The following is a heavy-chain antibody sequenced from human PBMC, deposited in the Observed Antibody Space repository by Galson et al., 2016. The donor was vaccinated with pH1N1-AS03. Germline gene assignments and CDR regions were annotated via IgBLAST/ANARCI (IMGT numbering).Heavy chain of an antibody. J-gene: IGHJ5*02. CDR1: GGSISTSSYY. CDR3: ARHLYGDYVGWFDP. Sequence: LSLTCTVSGGSISTSSYYWGWIRQPPGKGLEWIGSIYYSGSTYYNPSLKSRVTISVDTSKNQFSLKLSYVTAADTAVYYGARHLYGDYVGWFDPWGQGTLVTVSS. CDR2: IYYSGST. D-gene: IGHD4-17*01. V-gene: IGHV4-39*01.